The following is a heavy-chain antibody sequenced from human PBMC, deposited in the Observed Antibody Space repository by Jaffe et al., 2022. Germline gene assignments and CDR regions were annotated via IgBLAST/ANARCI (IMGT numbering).Heavy chain of an antibody. V-gene: IGHV4-39*01. CDR1: GGSISSSSYY. CDR2: IYYSGST. J-gene: IGHJ6*03. Sequence: QLQLQESGPGLVKPSETLSLTCTVSGGSISSSSYYWGWIRQPPGKGLEWIGSIYYSGSTYYNPSLKSRVTISVDTSKNQFSLKLSSVTAADTAVYYCAITGYSSAWTWSYYYYMDVWGKGTTVTVSS. D-gene: IGHD6-19*01. CDR3: AITGYSSAWTWSYYYYMDV.